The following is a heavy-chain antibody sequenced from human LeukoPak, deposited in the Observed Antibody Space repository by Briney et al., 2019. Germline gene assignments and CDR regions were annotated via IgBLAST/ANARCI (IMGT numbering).Heavy chain of an antibody. V-gene: IGHV4-59*01. CDR3: AASGGSPDAFDI. D-gene: IGHD3-16*01. Sequence: SETLSLTCTVSGGSISSYYWSWIRQPPGKGLEWIGYIYYSGSTNYNPSLKSRVTISVVTSKNQFSLKLSSVTAADTAVYYCAASGGSPDAFDIWGQGTMVTVSS. CDR1: GGSISSYY. CDR2: IYYSGST. J-gene: IGHJ3*02.